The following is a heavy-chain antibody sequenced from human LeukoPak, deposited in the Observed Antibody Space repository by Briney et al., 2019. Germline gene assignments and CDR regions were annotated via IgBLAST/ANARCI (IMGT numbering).Heavy chain of an antibody. CDR2: IHTSGST. V-gene: IGHV4-61*02. CDR3: ARDFTYDYDTSGNDAFDI. J-gene: IGHJ3*02. CDR1: GGSISSGSYY. Sequence: SETLSLTCTASGGSISSGSYYWSWIRQPAGKGLEWIGRIHTSGSTNYSPSLKTRVTISIDTFKNQFSLKLSSVTAAEPAVYYCARDFTYDYDTSGNDAFDIWGQGTMVTVSS. D-gene: IGHD3-22*01.